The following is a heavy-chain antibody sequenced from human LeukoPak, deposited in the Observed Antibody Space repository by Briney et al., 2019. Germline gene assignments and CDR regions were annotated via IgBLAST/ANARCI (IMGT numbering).Heavy chain of an antibody. CDR1: GGSFSGYY. Sequence: SETLSLTCAVYGGSFSGYYCSWIRQPPGKGLEWIGEINHSGSTNYNPSLKSRVTISVDTSKNQFSLKLSSVTAADTAVYYCARGGFGFGELVPSDWFDPWGQRTLVTVSS. CDR3: ARGGFGFGELVPSDWFDP. J-gene: IGHJ5*02. V-gene: IGHV4-34*01. CDR2: INHSGST. D-gene: IGHD3-10*01.